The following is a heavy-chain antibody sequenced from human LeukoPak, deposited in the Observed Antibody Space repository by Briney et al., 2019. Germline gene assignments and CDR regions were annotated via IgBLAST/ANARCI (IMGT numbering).Heavy chain of an antibody. CDR3: ARGQRCFPY. Sequence: PSETLSLTCTVSGSSINNYYWSWIRQPPGKGLEWIGYSFYSGSTDYNPSLKSRVTISVDTSKNQFSLNLSSVTAADTAVYYCARGQRCFPYWGQGTVVTVSS. CDR1: GSSINNYY. J-gene: IGHJ4*02. D-gene: IGHD4/OR15-4a*01. V-gene: IGHV4-59*01. CDR2: SFYSGST.